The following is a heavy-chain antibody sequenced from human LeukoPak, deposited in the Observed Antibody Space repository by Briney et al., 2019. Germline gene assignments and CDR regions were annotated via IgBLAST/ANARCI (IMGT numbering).Heavy chain of an antibody. D-gene: IGHD3-3*01. CDR3: ASSPMLSEWFFDY. CDR1: GGTFSSYA. J-gene: IGHJ4*02. CDR2: IIPIFGTA. Sequence: GASVKVSCKASGGTFSSYAISWVRQAPGQGLEWMGGIIPIFGTANYAQKFQGRVTITADESTSTAYMELSSLRSEDTAVYHCASSPMLSEWFFDYWGQGTLVTVSS. V-gene: IGHV1-69*13.